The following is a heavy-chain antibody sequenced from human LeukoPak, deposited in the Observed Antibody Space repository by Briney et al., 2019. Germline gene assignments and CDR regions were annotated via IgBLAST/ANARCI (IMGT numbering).Heavy chain of an antibody. CDR3: AREWAYCSSTSCRELYYYMDV. D-gene: IGHD2-2*01. CDR1: GFTFSTYD. CDR2: ISGSGGST. J-gene: IGHJ6*03. Sequence: SGGSLRLSCAASGFTFSTYDMHWVRQAPGKGLEWGSTISGSGGSTYYADSVKGRFTSSSDNSKNTLYLQMGSLRADDMAVYYCAREWAYCSSTSCRELYYYMDVWGKGTTVTVSS. V-gene: IGHV3-23*01.